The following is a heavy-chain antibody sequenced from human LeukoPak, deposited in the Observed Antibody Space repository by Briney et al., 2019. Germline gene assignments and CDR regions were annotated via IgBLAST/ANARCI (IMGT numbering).Heavy chain of an antibody. Sequence: PSETLSLTCAVYGGSFSGYYWSWIRQPPGKGLEWIGSIYHNGSTYYNPSLKSRVTISVDTSKNQFSLKLSSVTAADTAVYYCVTVSADYWGQGTVVTVSS. CDR2: IYHNGST. CDR1: GGSFSGYY. J-gene: IGHJ4*02. CDR3: VTVSADY. V-gene: IGHV4-34*01.